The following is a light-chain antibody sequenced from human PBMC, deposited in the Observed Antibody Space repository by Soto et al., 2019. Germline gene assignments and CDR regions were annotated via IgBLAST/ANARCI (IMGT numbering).Light chain of an antibody. CDR2: AAS. V-gene: IGKV1-6*01. CDR3: LQDYNYPRS. CDR1: QGIRND. Sequence: AIQMTQSPSSLSASVGDRVTITCRASQGIRNDLGWYQQKPGKAPKLMIYAASSLQSGVPSRFSGSGSGTDFTLTINSLQPEDCATYYCLQDYNYPRSFGQGTKLEIK. J-gene: IGKJ2*01.